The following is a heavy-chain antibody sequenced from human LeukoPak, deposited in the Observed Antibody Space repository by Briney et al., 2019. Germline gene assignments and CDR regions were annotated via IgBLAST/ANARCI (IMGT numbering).Heavy chain of an antibody. Sequence: SVKVSCKASGGTFTSYAISWVRQAPGQGLEWMGRIIPILGIANYAQKFQGRVTITADKSTSTAYMELSSLRSEDTAVYYCARDFDSSGYYWSDWGQGTLVTVSS. V-gene: IGHV1-69*04. CDR3: ARDFDSSGYYWSD. CDR2: IIPILGIA. D-gene: IGHD3-22*01. CDR1: GGTFTSYA. J-gene: IGHJ4*02.